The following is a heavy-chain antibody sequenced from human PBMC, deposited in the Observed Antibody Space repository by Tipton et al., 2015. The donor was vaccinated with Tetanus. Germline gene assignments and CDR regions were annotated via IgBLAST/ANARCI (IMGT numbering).Heavy chain of an antibody. V-gene: IGHV4-39*01. D-gene: IGHD3-3*01. CDR3: ARHFYDFWSGYRKGPRKVEHYYYYGMDV. CDR2: IYYSGST. CDR1: GGSISSSSYY. J-gene: IGHJ6*02. Sequence: TLSLTCTVSGGSISSSSYYWGWIRQPPGKGLEWIGSIYYSGSTYYNPSLKSRVTISVDTSKNQFSPKLSSVTAADTAVYYCARHFYDFWSGYRKGPRKVEHYYYYGMDVWGQGTTVTVSS.